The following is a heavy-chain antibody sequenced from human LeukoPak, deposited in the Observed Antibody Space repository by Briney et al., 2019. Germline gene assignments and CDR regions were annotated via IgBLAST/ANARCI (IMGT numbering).Heavy chain of an antibody. V-gene: IGHV3-23*01. J-gene: IGHJ4*02. CDR3: AREQIAAAGPDSYDY. CDR2: ISGSGGST. D-gene: IGHD6-13*01. CDR1: GFTFSSHA. Sequence: PGGSLRLSCAASGFTFSSHAMSWVRQAPGEGLEWVSAISGSGGSTYYADSVKGRFTISRDNSKNTLYLQMNSLRAEDTAAYYCAREQIAAAGPDSYDYWGQGTLVTVSS.